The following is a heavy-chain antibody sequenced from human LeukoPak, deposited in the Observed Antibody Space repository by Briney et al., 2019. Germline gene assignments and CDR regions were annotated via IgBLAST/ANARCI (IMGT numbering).Heavy chain of an antibody. J-gene: IGHJ4*02. V-gene: IGHV3-23*01. CDR3: AKDLYDSYGSRYDY. CDR2: LSGSGGST. CDR1: GFTFSSYA. Sequence: PGGSLRLSCAASGFTFSSYAMSWVRQAPGKGLEWVSALSGSGGSTYYADSVKGRFTISRDNSKNTLYLQMNSLRAEDTAAYYCAKDLYDSYGSRYDYWGQGTLVTVSS. D-gene: IGHD5-18*01.